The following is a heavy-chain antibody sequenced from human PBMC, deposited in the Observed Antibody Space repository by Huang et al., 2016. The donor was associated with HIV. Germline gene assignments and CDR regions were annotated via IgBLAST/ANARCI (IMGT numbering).Heavy chain of an antibody. CDR3: AKGIKSSGSYYFDY. D-gene: IGHD3-10*01. V-gene: IGHV3-23*01. CDR2: IRGNGGST. J-gene: IGHJ4*02. Sequence: EVQLLESGGGLVQPGGDLSLSCSASGFTFKNYAMNWVRQAPGKGLEWCSTIRGNGGSTYYADSVKGRFTISRDNSKNTLYLHMNSLRVEDTAVYYCAKGIKSSGSYYFDYWGQGTLVTVSS. CDR1: GFTFKNYA.